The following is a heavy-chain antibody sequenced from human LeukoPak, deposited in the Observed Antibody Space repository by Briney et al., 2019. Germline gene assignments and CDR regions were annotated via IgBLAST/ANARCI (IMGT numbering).Heavy chain of an antibody. Sequence: SETLSLTCTVSGVSISSYYWSWIRQPAEKGLEWIGRIHTSGSTNYKSSLKSRVTMSVDTSKNQFSLKLSSVTAADTAVYYCARVNRAWFDPWGQGTLVTVSS. V-gene: IGHV4-4*07. D-gene: IGHD3-10*01. J-gene: IGHJ5*02. CDR3: ARVNRAWFDP. CDR1: GVSISSYY. CDR2: IHTSGST.